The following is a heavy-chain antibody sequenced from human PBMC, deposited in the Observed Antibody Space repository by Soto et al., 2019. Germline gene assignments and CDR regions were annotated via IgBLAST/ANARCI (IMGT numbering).Heavy chain of an antibody. V-gene: IGHV6-1*01. D-gene: IGHD3-9*01. CDR2: TYYRSKWYN. CDR3: AREMQPRYYDILTGYPKGQDAFDI. CDR1: GDSVSSNSAA. J-gene: IGHJ3*02. Sequence: SQTLSLTCAISGDSVSSNSAAWNWIRQSPSRGLEWLGRTYYRSKWYNDYAVSVKSRITINPDTSKNQFSLQLNSVTPEDTAVYYCAREMQPRYYDILTGYPKGQDAFDIWGQGTMVTVSS.